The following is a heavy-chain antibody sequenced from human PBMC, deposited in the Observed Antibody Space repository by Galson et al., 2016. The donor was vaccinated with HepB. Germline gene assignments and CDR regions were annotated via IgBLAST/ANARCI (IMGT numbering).Heavy chain of an antibody. V-gene: IGHV5-51*01. Sequence: QSGAEMKKPGDSLKISCKTSGYIFTNYWIAWVRQMPGKGLEWMGIIYPRDSEIRFNPSFECLVTMSSDKFNATAYLQLINLKASDTAIYYCARVSSGTYYLMDYWGQGTLATVSS. CDR1: GYIFTNYW. J-gene: IGHJ4*02. D-gene: IGHD1-26*01. CDR2: IYPRDSEI. CDR3: ARVSSGTYYLMDY.